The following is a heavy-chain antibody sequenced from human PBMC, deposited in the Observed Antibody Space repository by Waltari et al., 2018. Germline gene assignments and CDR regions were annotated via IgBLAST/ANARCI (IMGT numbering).Heavy chain of an antibody. V-gene: IGHV3-53*01. CDR2: IYRGGSI. CDR1: GLSVIDNY. Sequence: EVQLVQSGGGLIPPGGSLRLSCAASGLSVIDNYMSWVRQAPGKGLVWVLVIYRGGSIKYGDSVKGRFTLSRDNSKNTLFLQMNSLRSEDTAVYYCARLSDPNKYYYGMDVWGQGTTVTVSS. CDR3: ARLSDPNKYYYGMDV. J-gene: IGHJ6*02. D-gene: IGHD3-16*02.